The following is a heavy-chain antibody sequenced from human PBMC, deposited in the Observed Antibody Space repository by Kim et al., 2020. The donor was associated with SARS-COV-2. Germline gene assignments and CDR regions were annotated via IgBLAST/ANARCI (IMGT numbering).Heavy chain of an antibody. Sequence: SETLSLTCSVFGGSMSSYYWSWIRQSPGKGLEWIGYLYYSGSTNYNPSLKSRVTISVDTSKNQFSLKLNFVTAADTAMYYCVRLGCSATSCTTFDYWGQG. CDR3: VRLGCSATSCTTFDY. CDR1: GGSMSSYY. CDR2: LYYSGST. V-gene: IGHV4-59*08. J-gene: IGHJ4*02. D-gene: IGHD2-2*01.